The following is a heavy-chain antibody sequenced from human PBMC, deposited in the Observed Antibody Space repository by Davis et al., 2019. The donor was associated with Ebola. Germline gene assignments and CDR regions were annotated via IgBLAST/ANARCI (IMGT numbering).Heavy chain of an antibody. CDR3: ASEGRGDYGDRGDY. Sequence: PGGSLRLSCAASGFTVSSNYMSWVRQAPGKGLEWVSVIYSGGSTYYADSVKGRFTISRDNSKNTLYLQMNSLRAEDTAVYYCASEGRGDYGDRGDYWGQGTLVTVSS. CDR2: IYSGGST. V-gene: IGHV3-53*01. CDR1: GFTVSSNY. J-gene: IGHJ4*02. D-gene: IGHD4-17*01.